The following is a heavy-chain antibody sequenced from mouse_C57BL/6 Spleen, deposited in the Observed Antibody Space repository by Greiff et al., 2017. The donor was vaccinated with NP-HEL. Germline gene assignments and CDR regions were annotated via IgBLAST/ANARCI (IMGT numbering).Heavy chain of an antibody. CDR1: GYAFTNYL. V-gene: IGHV1-54*01. CDR2: INPGSGGT. J-gene: IGHJ2*01. CDR3: AVSTAQEYYFDY. Sequence: VQLQQSGAELVRPGTSVKVSCKASGYAFTNYLIEWVKQRPGQGLEWIGVINPGSGGTNYNEKFKGKATLTADKSSSTAYMQLSSLTSEDSAVYYCAVSTAQEYYFDYWGQGTTLTVSS. D-gene: IGHD3-2*02.